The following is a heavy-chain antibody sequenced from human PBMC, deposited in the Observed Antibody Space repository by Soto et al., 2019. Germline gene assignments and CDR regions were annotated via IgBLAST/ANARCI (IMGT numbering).Heavy chain of an antibody. V-gene: IGHV1-18*03. CDR3: AREKRSWVRYYCGMDV. CDR1: GYTFTSYG. Sequence: QVQLVQSGAEVKKPGASVKVSCKASGYTFTSYGISWVRQAPGQGLEWMGWISAYNGNTNYAQKLQGRVTMTPDTSTSTAYMELRSLRSDDMAVYYCAREKRSWVRYYCGMDVWGQGTTVTVSS. J-gene: IGHJ6*02. CDR2: ISAYNGNT. D-gene: IGHD2-21*01.